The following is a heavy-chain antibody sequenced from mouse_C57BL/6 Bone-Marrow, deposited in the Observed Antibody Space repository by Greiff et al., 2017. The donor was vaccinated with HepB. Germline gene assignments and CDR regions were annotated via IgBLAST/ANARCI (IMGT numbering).Heavy chain of an antibody. CDR1: GFTFSSYA. CDR2: ISDGGSYT. Sequence: EVQLVESGGGLVKPGGSLKLSCAASGFTFSSYAMSWVRQTPEKRLEWVATISDGGSYTYYPDNVKGRFTISRDNAKNNLYLQMSHLKSEDTAMYYCARDIPFTTVVRYWYFDVWGTGTTVTVSS. CDR3: ARDIPFTTVVRYWYFDV. V-gene: IGHV5-4*01. D-gene: IGHD1-1*01. J-gene: IGHJ1*03.